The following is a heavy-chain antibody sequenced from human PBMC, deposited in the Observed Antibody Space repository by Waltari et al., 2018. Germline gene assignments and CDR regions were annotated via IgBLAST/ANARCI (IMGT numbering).Heavy chain of an antibody. Sequence: QVQLVQSGAEVKKPGASVKVSCKASGYTFTSYYMHWVRQAPGQGLEWMGIINPRGGSTSYAQKFQGRVTMTRETSTSTVYMELSSLRSEDTAVYYCARAQYYYGSGSNWFDPWGQGTLVTVSS. J-gene: IGHJ5*02. CDR1: GYTFTSYY. V-gene: IGHV1-46*01. CDR3: ARAQYYYGSGSNWFDP. CDR2: INPRGGST. D-gene: IGHD3-10*01.